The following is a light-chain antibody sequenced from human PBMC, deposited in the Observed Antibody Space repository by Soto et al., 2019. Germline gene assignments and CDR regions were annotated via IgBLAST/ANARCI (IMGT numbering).Light chain of an antibody. CDR1: QSIDSW. J-gene: IGKJ1*01. Sequence: DSQMTQSPSTLSASVGDRVTSTCRASQSIDSWLAWYQQKPGESSKLLIFMASSLERGVPSRFSGSGSGTEFTLTISSLQPDDFGTYYCQQYNSYSTFAQGTKVDIK. CDR2: MAS. CDR3: QQYNSYST. V-gene: IGKV1-5*03.